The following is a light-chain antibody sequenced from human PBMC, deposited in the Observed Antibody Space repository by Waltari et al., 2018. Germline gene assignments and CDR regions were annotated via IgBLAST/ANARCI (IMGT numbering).Light chain of an antibody. CDR1: VLGQKY. Sequence: YALTQPPSVSVPPRPTATLTCSGTVLGQKYGRWLQQKPGQAPVVVIYKDNERPSGIPERFSGSDSGTTVTLTITGAQLEDEADYYCYSTADNNWVFGGGTKLTVL. CDR2: KDN. J-gene: IGLJ3*02. CDR3: YSTADNNWV. V-gene: IGLV3-27*01.